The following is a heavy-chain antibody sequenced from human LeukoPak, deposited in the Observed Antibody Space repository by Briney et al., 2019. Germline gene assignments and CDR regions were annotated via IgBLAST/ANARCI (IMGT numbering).Heavy chain of an antibody. CDR2: IIPIFGTT. V-gene: IGHV1-69*06. J-gene: IGHJ4*02. CDR1: GGTFSSYA. CDR3: ARDRGGSYWTFDY. Sequence: SVKVSCKASGGTFSSYAISWVRQAPGQGLEWMGGIIPIFGTTNYAQKFQDRVTITADKSTSTAYMELSSLRSEDTAVYYCARDRGGSYWTFDYWGQGTLVTVSS. D-gene: IGHD1-26*01.